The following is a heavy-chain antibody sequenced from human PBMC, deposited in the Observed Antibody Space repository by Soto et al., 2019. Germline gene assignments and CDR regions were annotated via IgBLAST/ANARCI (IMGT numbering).Heavy chain of an antibody. CDR3: VRENYYYGMDV. V-gene: IGHV3-66*01. CDR1: GFTVSTDW. CDR2: IRSGGNT. Sequence: EVPLVESGGGLVQPGGSLRLSCAASGFTVSTDWMYWVRQAPGKGLEWVSVIRSGGNTYYADSVEGRFTISRDNSKITVYLQMNSLRAEDTAVYYCVRENYYYGMDVWGQGTTVTVSS. J-gene: IGHJ6*02.